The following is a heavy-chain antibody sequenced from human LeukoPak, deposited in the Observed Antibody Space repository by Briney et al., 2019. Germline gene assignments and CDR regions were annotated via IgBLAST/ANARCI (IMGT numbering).Heavy chain of an antibody. J-gene: IGHJ4*02. CDR1: GFSFSSYG. CDR2: ISYEGSNE. D-gene: IGHD3-22*01. Sequence: GRSLRLSCAASGFSFSSYGMHWVRQAPGKGLEWVAVISYEGSNEYYADSVKGRFTISRDNSKSTLYLQMTSLRAEDTAVYYCAKDGIRYYYDSSGYYGDYWGQGTLVAVSS. CDR3: AKDGIRYYYDSSGYYGDY. V-gene: IGHV3-30*18.